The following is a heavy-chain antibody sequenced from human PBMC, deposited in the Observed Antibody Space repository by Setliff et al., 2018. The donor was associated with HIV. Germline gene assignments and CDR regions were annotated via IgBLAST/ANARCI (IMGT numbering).Heavy chain of an antibody. V-gene: IGHV3-48*03. D-gene: IGHD3-3*01. CDR1: GFTFSSYE. Sequence: GSLRLSCAASGFTFSSYEMNWVRQAPGKGLEWVSYIDSSASTIKYADSVKGRFTISRDNAKNSLFLQMNSLRAEDTAVYYCARVDFWSGWSGYPYYMDVWGKGTTVTVSS. J-gene: IGHJ6*03. CDR3: ARVDFWSGWSGYPYYMDV. CDR2: IDSSASTI.